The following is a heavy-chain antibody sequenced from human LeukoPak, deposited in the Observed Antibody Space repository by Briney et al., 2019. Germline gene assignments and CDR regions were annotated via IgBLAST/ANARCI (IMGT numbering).Heavy chain of an antibody. CDR1: GFXFNNYG. J-gene: IGHJ4*02. Sequence: GRSLRLSCVASGFXFNNYGMHWVRQAPGKGLEWVAVIWYDGSNKYYADSVKGRFTISRDNSKNTLYLQMNSLRAEETAVYYCARNVAATGPYYFDYWGQGTLVIVSS. V-gene: IGHV3-33*01. CDR3: ARNVAATGPYYFDY. D-gene: IGHD6-13*01. CDR2: IWYDGSNK.